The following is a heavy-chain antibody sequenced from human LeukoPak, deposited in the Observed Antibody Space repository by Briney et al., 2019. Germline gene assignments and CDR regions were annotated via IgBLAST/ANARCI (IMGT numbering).Heavy chain of an antibody. CDR2: INPNSGGT. Sequence: ASVKVSCKASGYTFTGYYMHWVRQAPGQGLEWMGRINPNSGGTNYAQKFQGRVTMTRDTSTSTVYMELSSLRSEDTAVYYCASLPGYGSGQYYFDYWGQGTLVTVSS. D-gene: IGHD3-10*01. J-gene: IGHJ4*02. CDR3: ASLPGYGSGQYYFDY. V-gene: IGHV1-2*06. CDR1: GYTFTGYY.